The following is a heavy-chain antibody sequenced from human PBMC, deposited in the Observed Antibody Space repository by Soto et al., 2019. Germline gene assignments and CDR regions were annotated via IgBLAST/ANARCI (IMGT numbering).Heavy chain of an antibody. CDR1: GGTFSSYA. D-gene: IGHD3-22*01. CDR2: IIPIFGTA. CDR3: ARCYYDSSDGGVVYYYYGMDV. V-gene: IGHV1-69*13. J-gene: IGHJ6*02. Sequence: SVNVSCKASGGTFSSYAISWVRQAPGQGLEWMGGIIPIFGTANYAQKFQGRVTITADESTSTAYMELSSLRSEDTAVYYCARCYYDSSDGGVVYYYYGMDVWGQGTTVTVSS.